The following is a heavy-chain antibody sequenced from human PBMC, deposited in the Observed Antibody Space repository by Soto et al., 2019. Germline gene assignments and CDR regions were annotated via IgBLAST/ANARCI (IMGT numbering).Heavy chain of an antibody. CDR2: IIPVFGTP. J-gene: IGHJ6*02. D-gene: IGHD3-22*01. CDR3: ARGDATKIVVTTYYAMDD. Sequence: QVQLVQSGAEVKKPGSSVKVSCKASGGSLSNYGISWVRQAPGQGLEWMGAIIPVFGTPNYAQKFQDRVTMTADESTTTVYMEVRSLSSEDTGVYYCARGDATKIVVTTYYAMDDWGQGTTVTVSS. CDR1: GGSLSNYG. V-gene: IGHV1-69*12.